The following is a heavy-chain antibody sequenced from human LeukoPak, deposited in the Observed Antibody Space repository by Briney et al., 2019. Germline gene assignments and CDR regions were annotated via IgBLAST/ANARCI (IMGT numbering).Heavy chain of an antibody. J-gene: IGHJ3*01. V-gene: IGHV3-23*01. CDR3: AKVLKTGTRLPWRYGLDG. CDR1: GFIFSSYA. Sequence: GGSLRLSCATSGFIFSSYAMSWVRQVPGKGLEWVSVISGSGGSTFYADSVKGRFTISRDTSKNTLYLQMNSLRAEDTAVYYCAKVLKTGTRLPWRYGLDGWGQGTMVTVSS. D-gene: IGHD5-18*01. CDR2: ISGSGGST.